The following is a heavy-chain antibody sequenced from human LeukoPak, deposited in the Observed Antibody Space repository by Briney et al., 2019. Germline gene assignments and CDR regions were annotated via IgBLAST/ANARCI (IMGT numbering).Heavy chain of an antibody. D-gene: IGHD2-21*02. J-gene: IGHJ5*02. CDR2: IYYSGST. V-gene: IGHV4-59*08. CDR1: GGSISSYY. Sequence: PSETLSLTCTVSGGSISSYYWSWIRQPPGKGLEWIGYIYYSGSTNYNPSLKSRVTISVDTSKNQFSLKLSSVTAADTAVYYCARHGGDQLDWFDPWGQGTLVTVSS. CDR3: ARHGGDQLDWFDP.